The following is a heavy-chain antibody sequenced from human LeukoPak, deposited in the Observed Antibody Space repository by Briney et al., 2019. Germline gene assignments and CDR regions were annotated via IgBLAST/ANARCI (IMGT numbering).Heavy chain of an antibody. D-gene: IGHD2/OR15-2a*01. Sequence: SETLSLTCAVSGGSISSSSYYWGWIRQPPGKGLEWIGSIYYSGSTYYNPSLKSRVTISVDTSKNQFSLKLSSVTAADTAVYYCARHLSPFFDYWGQGTLVTVSS. CDR2: IYYSGST. J-gene: IGHJ4*02. CDR3: ARHLSPFFDY. V-gene: IGHV4-39*01. CDR1: GGSISSSSYY.